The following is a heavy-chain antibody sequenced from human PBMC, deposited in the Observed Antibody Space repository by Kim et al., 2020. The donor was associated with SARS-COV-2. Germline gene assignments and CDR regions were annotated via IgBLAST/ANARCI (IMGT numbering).Heavy chain of an antibody. CDR1: GGTFYNYA. V-gene: IGHV1-69*13. D-gene: IGHD6-19*01. CDR2: IIHFSGVT. CDR3: AKVLGYSSGYYFHYYGLDV. J-gene: IGHJ6*02. Sequence: SVKVSCKAAGGTFYNYAITWVRQAPGQGLEWMGGIIHFSGVTNYAQKFQGRVTITADESTSTVYMEVSSLRSDDTAGYYCAKVLGYSSGYYFHYYGLDVWGQGTTVTVS.